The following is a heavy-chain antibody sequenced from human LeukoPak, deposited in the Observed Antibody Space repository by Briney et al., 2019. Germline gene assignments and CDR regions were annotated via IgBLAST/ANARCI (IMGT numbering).Heavy chain of an antibody. D-gene: IGHD3-16*01. V-gene: IGHV1-69*06. CDR3: ARVDLGNWFDP. CDR1: GGTFSSYT. CDR2: IIPLFGTP. Sequence: ASVKVSCKASGGTFSSYTISWVRQAPGQGLEWMGGIIPLFGTPDYAQKFQDRLTITADKSTSTAYMELSSLRSDDTAVYYCARVDLGNWFDPWGQGTLVTVSS. J-gene: IGHJ5*02.